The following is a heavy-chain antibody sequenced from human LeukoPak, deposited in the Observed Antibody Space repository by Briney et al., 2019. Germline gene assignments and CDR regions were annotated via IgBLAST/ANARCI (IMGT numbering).Heavy chain of an antibody. D-gene: IGHD3-10*01. CDR2: IYYSGTT. CDR1: GFTFSNAW. V-gene: IGHV4-59*01. Sequence: PGGSLRLSCAASGFTFSNAWMSWIRQPPGKGLEWIGYIYYSGTTNYNPSLKSRVTISVDTSKKQFSLKLTSVTAADTAVYYCAREQISMIRGFDNWGQGTLVTVSS. J-gene: IGHJ4*02. CDR3: AREQISMIRGFDN.